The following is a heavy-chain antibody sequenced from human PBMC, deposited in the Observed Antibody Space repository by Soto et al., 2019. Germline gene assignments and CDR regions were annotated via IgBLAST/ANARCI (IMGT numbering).Heavy chain of an antibody. CDR3: AKGYDFWSGYYHIYYGMDV. D-gene: IGHD3-3*01. J-gene: IGHJ6*02. CDR1: GGTFSSYD. V-gene: IGHV1-69*10. CDR2: IIPILGTA. Sequence: GASLKVSCKTSGGTFSSYDISWVRQAPGQGLEWMGGIIPILGTANYAQKFQGRVTITADKSTSTAYMELNRLRVEDTAVYFCAKGYDFWSGYYHIYYGMDVWGQGTTVTVSS.